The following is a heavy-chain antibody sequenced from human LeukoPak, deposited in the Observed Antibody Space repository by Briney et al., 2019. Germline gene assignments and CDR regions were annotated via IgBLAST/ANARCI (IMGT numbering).Heavy chain of an antibody. Sequence: SETLSLTCAVSGGSISSGGYSWSWIRQPPGKGLEWIGYIYHSGSTYYNPSLKSRVTISVDRSKNQFSLKLSSVTAADTAVYYCARDMGVAIKWMSGSYVDYWGQGTLVTVSS. V-gene: IGHV4-30-2*01. CDR1: GGSISSGGYS. CDR2: IYHSGST. CDR3: ARDMGVAIKWMSGSYVDY. J-gene: IGHJ4*02. D-gene: IGHD2-15*01.